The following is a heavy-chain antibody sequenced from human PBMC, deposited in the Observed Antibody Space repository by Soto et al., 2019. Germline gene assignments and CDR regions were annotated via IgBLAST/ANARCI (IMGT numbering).Heavy chain of an antibody. CDR3: ARSTLIQLFDY. CDR1: GGSFSGYY. J-gene: IGHJ4*02. CDR2: INHSGST. Sequence: SETLSLTCAVYGGSFSGYYWSWIRQPPGKGLEWIGEINHSGSTNYNPSLESRVTISVDTSKNQFSLKLSSVTAADTAVYYCARSTLIQLFDYWGQGTLVTVSS. D-gene: IGHD5-18*01. V-gene: IGHV4-34*01.